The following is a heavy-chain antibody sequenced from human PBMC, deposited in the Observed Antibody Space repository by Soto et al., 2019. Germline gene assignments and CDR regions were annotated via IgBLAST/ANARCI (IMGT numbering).Heavy chain of an antibody. CDR2: IYDSGAT. J-gene: IGHJ5*02. V-gene: IGHV4-4*02. CDR3: ARVSSSSRTWFDP. Sequence: PSETLSLTCAVSGVSGSSDNWWSWVRQPPGKGLEWIGEIYDSGATNYSPSLKSRVTISVDWSKNQFSLKVTFVTAADTAVYYCARVSSSSRTWFDPWGQGTLVTVSS. CDR1: GVSGSSDNW. D-gene: IGHD6-6*01.